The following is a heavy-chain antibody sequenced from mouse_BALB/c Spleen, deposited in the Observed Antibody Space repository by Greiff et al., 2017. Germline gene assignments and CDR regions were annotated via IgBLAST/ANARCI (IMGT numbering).Heavy chain of an antibody. V-gene: IGHV14-3*02. CDR3: ARSGYSSGYVGFDY. CDR2: IDPANGNT. J-gene: IGHJ2*01. CDR1: GFNIKDTY. Sequence: VQLQQSGAELVKPGASVKLSCTASGFNIKDTYMHWVKQRPEQGLEWIGRIDPANGNTKYDPKFQGKATITADTSSNTAYLQLSSLTSEDTAVYYCARSGYSSGYVGFDYWGQGTTLTVSS. D-gene: IGHD3-1*01.